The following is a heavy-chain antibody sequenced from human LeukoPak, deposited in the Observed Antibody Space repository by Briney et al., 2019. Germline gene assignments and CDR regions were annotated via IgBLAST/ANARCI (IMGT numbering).Heavy chain of an antibody. D-gene: IGHD6-19*01. J-gene: IGHJ4*02. CDR3: ARVAAVSGNTGYFDY. Sequence: ASVKVSCKASGGTFTNYAISWVRQAPGQGLEWMGEIIPTFGTTNYAQKIQGRVTITADDSTSTAYMELSSLRSEDTAVYYCARVAAVSGNTGYFDYWGQGTLVTVSS. CDR1: GGTFTNYA. V-gene: IGHV1-69*01. CDR2: IIPTFGTT.